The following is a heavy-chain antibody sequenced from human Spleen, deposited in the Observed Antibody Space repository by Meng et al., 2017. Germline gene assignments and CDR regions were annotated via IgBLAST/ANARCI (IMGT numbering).Heavy chain of an antibody. CDR1: GGSFSGYY. CDR2: IDHSGST. Sequence: SETLSLTCAVYGGSFSGYYWTWIRQSPGKGLEWIGEIDHSGSTNYNPSLKTRVTISVDTSKNQFSLKLNSVTAADTAVYYCASSQYYDSSGYMTRYWGQGTLVTVSS. D-gene: IGHD3-22*01. V-gene: IGHV4-34*01. J-gene: IGHJ4*02. CDR3: ASSQYYDSSGYMTRY.